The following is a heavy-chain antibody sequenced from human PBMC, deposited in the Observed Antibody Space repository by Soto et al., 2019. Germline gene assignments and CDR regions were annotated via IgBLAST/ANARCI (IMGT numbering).Heavy chain of an antibody. CDR1: GYTFSAYY. CDR3: ATPVVGSSPRPPFDF. Sequence: ASVKVSCKASGYTFSAYYIHWVRQAPGQGLEWMGWIYPSTGDTNYARKFQGRVTMTRDTSMKTAYMELSGLKSGDTAVYYCATPVVGSSPRPPFDFWGQGTLVTVSS. V-gene: IGHV1-2*02. D-gene: IGHD2-15*01. J-gene: IGHJ4*02. CDR2: IYPSTGDT.